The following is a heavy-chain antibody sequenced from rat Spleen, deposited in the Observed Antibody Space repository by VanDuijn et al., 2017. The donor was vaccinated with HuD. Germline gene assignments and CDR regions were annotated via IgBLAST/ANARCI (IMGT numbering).Heavy chain of an antibody. V-gene: IGHV5-29*01. CDR2: IRYDGSRT. CDR1: GFTFSDYY. CDR3: VRFVFRYDRGWFAY. J-gene: IGHJ3*01. Sequence: EVQLVESDGGLVQPGRSLKLSCAASGFTFSDYYMAWVRQAPTKGLEWVATIRYDGSRTYYRDSVKSRFTISRDNAKSTLYMQMDSLRSEDTATYYCVRFVFRYDRGWFAYWGQGTLVTVSS. D-gene: IGHD2-1*01.